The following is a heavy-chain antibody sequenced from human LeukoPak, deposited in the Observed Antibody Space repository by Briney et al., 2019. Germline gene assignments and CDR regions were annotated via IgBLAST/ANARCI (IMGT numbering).Heavy chain of an antibody. Sequence: SETLSLTCAVYGGSLSGYYWSWIRQPPGKGLEGIGEINNSGSTNYHPSLKRRVTISVDTSKNQFSLKLSSVTAADTAVYYCARDSGTYDFNYWGQGTLVTVSS. J-gene: IGHJ4*02. CDR3: ARDSGTYDFNY. V-gene: IGHV4-34*01. CDR2: INNSGST. D-gene: IGHD1-26*01. CDR1: GGSLSGYY.